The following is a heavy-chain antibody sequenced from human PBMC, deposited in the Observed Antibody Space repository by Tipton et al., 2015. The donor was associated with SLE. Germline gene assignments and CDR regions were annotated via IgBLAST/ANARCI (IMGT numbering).Heavy chain of an antibody. Sequence: LSLTCAVYGGSFSGYYWSWIRQPPGKGLEWIGEINHSGSTNCNPSLKSRVTISVDTSKNQFSLKLSSVTAADTAVYYCARGDYYDSSGYYTLDYWGQGTLVTVSS. CDR3: ARGDYYDSSGYYTLDY. CDR2: INHSGST. D-gene: IGHD3-22*01. V-gene: IGHV4-34*01. J-gene: IGHJ4*02. CDR1: GGSFSGYY.